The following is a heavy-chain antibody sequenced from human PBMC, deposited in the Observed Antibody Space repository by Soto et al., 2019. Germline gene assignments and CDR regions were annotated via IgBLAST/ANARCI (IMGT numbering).Heavy chain of an antibody. CDR1: GYTFTSYA. D-gene: IGHD3-22*01. Sequence: ASVKVSCKASGYTFTSYAMHWVRQAPGQRLEGMGWINAGNGNTKYSQKFQGRVTITRDTSASTAYMELSSLRSEDTAVYYCAGDSSGYWTFDYWGQGTLVTVSS. CDR2: INAGNGNT. V-gene: IGHV1-3*01. J-gene: IGHJ4*02. CDR3: AGDSSGYWTFDY.